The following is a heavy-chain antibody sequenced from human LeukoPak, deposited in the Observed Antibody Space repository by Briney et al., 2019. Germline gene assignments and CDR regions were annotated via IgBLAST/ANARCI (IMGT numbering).Heavy chain of an antibody. D-gene: IGHD3-10*01. Sequence: PGGSLRLSCAASGFTFSSYAMSWVRQAPGKGLEWVSVISNSAGSTFYADSVKGRFTISRDNSKNTLYLQMNSLRAEDTAVYHCAKRASGSGTSLYYFDYWGQGTLVTVSS. J-gene: IGHJ4*02. V-gene: IGHV3-23*01. CDR1: GFTFSSYA. CDR3: AKRASGSGTSLYYFDY. CDR2: ISNSAGST.